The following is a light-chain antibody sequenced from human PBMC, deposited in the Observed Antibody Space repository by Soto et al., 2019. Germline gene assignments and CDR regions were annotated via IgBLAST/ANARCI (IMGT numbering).Light chain of an antibody. CDR2: QAS. J-gene: IGKJ1*01. V-gene: IGKV1-5*03. Sequence: QMTQSPYTQPASFGHRVTITCRASRSLQTWLAWYQQKPGKVPNLLIYQASSLQNGVPARFIGSGSGTEFTPTISSLQPDYVATYYCQQYTCSWTFGPGTKVDIK. CDR3: QQYTCSWT. CDR1: RSLQTW.